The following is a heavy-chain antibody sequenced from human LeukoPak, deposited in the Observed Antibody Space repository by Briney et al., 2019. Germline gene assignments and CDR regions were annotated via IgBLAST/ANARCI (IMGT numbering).Heavy chain of an antibody. D-gene: IGHD3-10*01. Sequence: GGSLRLSCTASGFTFGDYAMSWFRQAPGKGLEWVGFIRSKAYGGTTEYAASVKGRFTISRDDSKSIAYLQMNSLKTEDTAVYYCTRGISLLWFGESNSFDYWGQGTLVTVSS. V-gene: IGHV3-49*03. CDR3: TRGISLLWFGESNSFDY. J-gene: IGHJ4*02. CDR2: IRSKAYGGTT. CDR1: GFTFGDYA.